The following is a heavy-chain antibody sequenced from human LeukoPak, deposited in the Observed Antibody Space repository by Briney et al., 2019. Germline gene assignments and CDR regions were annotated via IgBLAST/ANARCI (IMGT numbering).Heavy chain of an antibody. CDR3: ARGGNYYDEYFQH. CDR1: GGSFSGYY. J-gene: IGHJ1*01. V-gene: IGHV4-34*01. D-gene: IGHD3-22*01. Sequence: SETLSLTCAVYGGSFSGYYWSWIRQPPGKGLEWIGEINHSGSTNYNPSLKSRVTISVDTSENQFSLKLSSVTAADTAVYYCARGGNYYDEYFQHWGQGTLVTVSS. CDR2: INHSGST.